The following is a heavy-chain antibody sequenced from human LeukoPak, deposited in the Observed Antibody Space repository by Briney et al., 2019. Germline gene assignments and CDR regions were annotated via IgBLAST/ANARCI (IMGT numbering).Heavy chain of an antibody. CDR2: IYSGGST. J-gene: IGHJ4*02. Sequence: GGSLRLSCAASGFTVSSNYMSWVRQAPGKGLEWVSVIYSGGSTYYADSVKGRFTISRDNSKNTLYLQMNSLRAEDTAAYYCARVRGTWTYWFDYWGQGTLVTVSS. D-gene: IGHD5-12*01. CDR1: GFTVSSNY. V-gene: IGHV3-53*01. CDR3: ARVRGTWTYWFDY.